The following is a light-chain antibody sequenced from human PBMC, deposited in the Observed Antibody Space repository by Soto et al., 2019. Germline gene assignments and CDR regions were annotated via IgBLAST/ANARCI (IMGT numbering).Light chain of an antibody. J-gene: IGLJ3*02. Sequence: QSVLTQPPSVSAAPGQTVTISCSGGSSNIGSNHVSWYQHLPGRVPKLLIYDTTERFSGIPDRFSGSKSGASATLDIIGLQTGDEGDYYCGTWDTTLAVGMFGGGTKVTVL. CDR3: GTWDTTLAVGM. V-gene: IGLV1-51*01. CDR2: DTT. CDR1: SSNIGSNH.